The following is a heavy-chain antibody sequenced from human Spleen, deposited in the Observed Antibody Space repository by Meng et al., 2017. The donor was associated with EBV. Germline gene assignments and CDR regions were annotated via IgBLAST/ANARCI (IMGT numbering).Heavy chain of an antibody. V-gene: IGHV1-18*01. CDR3: ARAAATVDF. Sequence: QVWLVRSGSEVQKPGASVQVSCKTSGYPFTGYGISWVRQAPGQGLEWMGWISPHNDDTNYAQNLQGRLTMTKDTSTSTAYMELRSLRSDDTAVYYCARAAATVDFWGQGTLVTVSS. CDR1: GYPFTGYG. CDR2: ISPHNDDT. J-gene: IGHJ4*02. D-gene: IGHD4-17*01.